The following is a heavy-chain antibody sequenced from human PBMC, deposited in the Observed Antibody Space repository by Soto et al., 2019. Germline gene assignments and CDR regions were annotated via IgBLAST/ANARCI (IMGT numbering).Heavy chain of an antibody. J-gene: IGHJ4*02. V-gene: IGHV3-23*01. CDR3: AKVLYGVVTYFAS. D-gene: IGHD3-3*01. CDR2: ISGSGAAT. CDR1: GFTFSSYG. Sequence: EVQLLESGGGLVQPGGSLRLSCASSGFTFSSYGMTWVRRPPGKGLEWVSAISGSGAATYYADSVQGRFTISRDNSHNTLYLQMTSLRAEDTAVYSFAKVLYGVVTYFASWGQGTLVTVSS.